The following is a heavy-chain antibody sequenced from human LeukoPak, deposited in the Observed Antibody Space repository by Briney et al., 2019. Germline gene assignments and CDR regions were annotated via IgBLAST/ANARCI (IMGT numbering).Heavy chain of an antibody. J-gene: IGHJ4*02. Sequence: GGSLRLSCAVSGFPFSIYEMNWVRQAPGKGLEWVSNIGSSGTTIYYADSVKGRFSISRDNAKNSLYLQMNSLRVEDTAVYYCALLAVASDYDYWGQGALVTVSS. CDR1: GFPFSIYE. V-gene: IGHV3-48*03. CDR3: ALLAVASDYDY. D-gene: IGHD6-19*01. CDR2: IGSSGTTI.